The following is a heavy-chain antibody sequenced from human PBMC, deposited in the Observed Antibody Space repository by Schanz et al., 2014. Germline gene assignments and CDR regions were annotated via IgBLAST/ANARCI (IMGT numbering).Heavy chain of an antibody. V-gene: IGHV3-23*04. CDR2: ISGSGDNT. CDR3: ARDGGRDGYNLAFDV. J-gene: IGHJ3*01. Sequence: VQLVESGGGVVQPGGSLRLSCEASGFTFSNYNMNWVRQAPGKGLEWVSAISGSGDNTFYADSVKGRFIISRDSSKNTLFLQMNSLRAEDTAVYFCARDGGRDGYNLAFDVWGQGTLVTVSS. D-gene: IGHD5-12*01. CDR1: GFTFSNYN.